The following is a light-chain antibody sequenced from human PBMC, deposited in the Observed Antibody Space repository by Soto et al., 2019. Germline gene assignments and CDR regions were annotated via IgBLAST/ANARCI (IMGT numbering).Light chain of an antibody. CDR2: GAS. CDR1: QIFSSSY. J-gene: IGKJ3*01. CDR3: QQYGRAPPGFT. Sequence: EIVLTQSPGTLALSPGERATLYCRASQIFSSSYLAWYQHKPGQAPRLLIYGASTRASGIPDRFSGGGSGTDFTLTVSRLEPEDFAVYYCQQYGRAPPGFTFGPGTRVDIK. V-gene: IGKV3-20*01.